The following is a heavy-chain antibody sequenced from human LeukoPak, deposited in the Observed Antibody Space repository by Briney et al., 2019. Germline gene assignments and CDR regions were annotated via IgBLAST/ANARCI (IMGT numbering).Heavy chain of an antibody. CDR3: ATFRPIT. D-gene: IGHD3-9*01. V-gene: IGHV3-15*01. Sequence: GGSLRLSCADSGFTFKNAWMSWVRQAPGKGLEWVGRIKSKTDGGATDYAAPVKGRFTISRDDSKNTPYLQMNNLKTEDTAVYYCATFRPITWGQGTLVTVSS. CDR2: IKSKTDGGAT. J-gene: IGHJ5*02. CDR1: GFTFKNAW.